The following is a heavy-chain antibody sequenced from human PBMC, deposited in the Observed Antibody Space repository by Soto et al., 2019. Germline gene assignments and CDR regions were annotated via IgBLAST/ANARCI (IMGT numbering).Heavy chain of an antibody. CDR1: GFTFSHAW. Sequence: GGSLRLSCAASGFTFSHAWMNWVRQAPGKGLEWVGRIKSKTDGGTTDYAAPVKGRFTISRDDSKNTLYLQMNSLKTEDTAVYYCTTQVWNYFDAFDIWGQGTMVTVSS. J-gene: IGHJ3*02. V-gene: IGHV3-15*07. CDR2: IKSKTDGGTT. CDR3: TTQVWNYFDAFDI. D-gene: IGHD1-7*01.